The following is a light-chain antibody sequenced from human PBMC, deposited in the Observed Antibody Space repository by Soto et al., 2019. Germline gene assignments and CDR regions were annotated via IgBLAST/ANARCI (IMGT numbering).Light chain of an antibody. J-gene: IGLJ2*01. V-gene: IGLV2-14*01. CDR2: DVS. CDR3: SSYTTSSTLV. CDR1: SRDVGGYNY. Sequence: QSALTQPASVSGSPGQSITISCTGTSRDVGGYNYVSWYLQHPGKAPKLMIYDVSNWPSGVSNRFSGSKSGNTASLTISGLQAEDEADYYCSSYTTSSTLVFGGGTKVTVL.